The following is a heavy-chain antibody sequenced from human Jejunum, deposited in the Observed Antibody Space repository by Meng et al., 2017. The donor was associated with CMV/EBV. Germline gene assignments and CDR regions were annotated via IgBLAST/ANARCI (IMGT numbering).Heavy chain of an antibody. Sequence: CAASGFTFNTYAMNWVRQARGKGLEWVSVVYSGGSATYYADSVRGRFTISRDNSKNTVFLQMNNLRVEDTGVYYCARDWQKGMDVWGQGTTVTVSS. CDR2: VYSGGSAT. CDR3: ARDWQKGMDV. J-gene: IGHJ6*02. V-gene: IGHV3-23*03. CDR1: GFTFNTYA.